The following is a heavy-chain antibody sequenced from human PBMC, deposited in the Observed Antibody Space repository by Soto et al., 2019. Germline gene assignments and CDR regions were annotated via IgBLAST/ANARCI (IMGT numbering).Heavy chain of an antibody. Sequence: EVRLLESGGGLAQPGGSLRLSCAASGFTFSSSAMNWVRQAPGKGLGWVSSIRVGGGDTFYADSVRGRFTVSRDISRNTRYLQMNSLRAEDTAIYYCAKCSVGTVRSSGWCNWFDPWGQGTLVTVSS. CDR3: AKCSVGTVRSSGWCNWFDP. D-gene: IGHD6-19*01. V-gene: IGHV3-23*01. CDR1: GFTFSSSA. CDR2: IRVGGGDT. J-gene: IGHJ5*02.